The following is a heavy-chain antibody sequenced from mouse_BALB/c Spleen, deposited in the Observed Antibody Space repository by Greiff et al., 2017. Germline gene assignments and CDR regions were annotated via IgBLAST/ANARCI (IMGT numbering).Heavy chain of an antibody. CDR1: GFTFSSYT. CDR3: ARQVYGNYFDY. Sequence: EVQGVESGGGLVQPGGSLKLSCAASGFTFSSYTMSWVRQTPEKRLEWVAYISNGGGSTYYPDTVKGRFTISRDNAKNTLYLQMSSLKSEDTAMYYCARQVYGNYFDYWGQGTTLTVSS. CDR2: ISNGGGST. J-gene: IGHJ2*01. D-gene: IGHD2-10*02. V-gene: IGHV5-12-2*01.